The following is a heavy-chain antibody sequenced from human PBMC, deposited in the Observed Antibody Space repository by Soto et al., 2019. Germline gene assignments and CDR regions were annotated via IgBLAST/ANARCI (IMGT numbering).Heavy chain of an antibody. CDR1: GFTFDDYA. CDR3: AKEKERFSRYYYYMGV. Sequence: EVQLVESGGGLVQPGRSLRLSCAASGFTFDDYAMHWVRQAPGKGLEWVSGISWNSGSIGYADSVKGRFTISRDNAKHSLYLQMNSLRAEDTALYYCAKEKERFSRYYYYMGVWGKGTTVTVSS. V-gene: IGHV3-9*01. D-gene: IGHD3-3*01. J-gene: IGHJ6*03. CDR2: ISWNSGSI.